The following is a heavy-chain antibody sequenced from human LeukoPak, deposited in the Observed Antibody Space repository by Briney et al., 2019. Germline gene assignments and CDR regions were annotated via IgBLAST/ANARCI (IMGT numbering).Heavy chain of an antibody. J-gene: IGHJ4*02. CDR3: ARLWGHSYGYSDY. CDR1: GYSIRNGYY. Sequence: PSETLSLTCAVSGYSIRNGYYWGWIRQPPGMGLEWIGSIYYSGSSYYNPSLRSRVTISVDTSKNELSLKVSSVTAADTAVYYCARLWGHSYGYSDYWGQGTLVTVSP. V-gene: IGHV4-38-2*01. CDR2: IYYSGSS. D-gene: IGHD5-18*01.